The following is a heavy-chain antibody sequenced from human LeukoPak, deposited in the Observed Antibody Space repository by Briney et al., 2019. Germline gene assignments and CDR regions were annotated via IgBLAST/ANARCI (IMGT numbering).Heavy chain of an antibody. CDR1: GYSFTSYW. CDR3: ATGYGSGRGAFDI. J-gene: IGHJ3*02. V-gene: IGHV5-10-1*01. Sequence: GESLKISCKGSGYSFTSYWISWVRHMPGKGLEWMGNIDPSDSYTSYSPSFQGHVTISADKSISTAYLQWSSLKASDTAIYYCATGYGSGRGAFDIWGQGTMVSVSS. D-gene: IGHD6-19*01. CDR2: IDPSDSYT.